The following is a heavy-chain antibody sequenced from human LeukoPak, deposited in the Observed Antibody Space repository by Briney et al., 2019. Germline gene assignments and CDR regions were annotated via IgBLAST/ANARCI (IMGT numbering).Heavy chain of an antibody. J-gene: IGHJ4*02. CDR1: GFTFSSYA. Sequence: GGSLRLSCAASGFTFSSYAMSWVRQAPGKGLEWVSAINGSGGSTYYADSVKGRFTISRDNSKNTLYLQMNSLRAEDTAVYYCAKDRGGVRDTAMVTRAFDYWGQGTLVTVSS. V-gene: IGHV3-23*01. CDR3: AKDRGGVRDTAMVTRAFDY. D-gene: IGHD5-18*01. CDR2: INGSGGST.